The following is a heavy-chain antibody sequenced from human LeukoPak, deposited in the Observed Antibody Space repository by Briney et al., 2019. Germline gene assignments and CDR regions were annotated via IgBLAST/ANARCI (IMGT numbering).Heavy chain of an antibody. CDR2: IYSGGST. Sequence: PGGSLRLSCAASGFTVSSNYMSWVRQAPGKGLEWASVIYSGGSTYYADSVKGRFTISRDNSKNTLYLQMNSLRAEDTAVYYCARDRPGIAAAGVWGQGTLVTVSS. CDR3: ARDRPGIAAAGV. CDR1: GFTVSSNY. V-gene: IGHV3-53*01. J-gene: IGHJ4*02. D-gene: IGHD6-13*01.